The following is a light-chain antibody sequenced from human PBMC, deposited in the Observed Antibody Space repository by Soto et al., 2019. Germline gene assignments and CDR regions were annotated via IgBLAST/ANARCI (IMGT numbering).Light chain of an antibody. Sequence: QSALTQPASVSGSPGQSITISCTGTSSDVGAYNYVSWFQQYPGKAPKLMIYDVSNRPSGVSNRFSGSKSGNTASLTISGFQAEDEAYYYCCSYTSSSTYVFRPGTKVTVL. CDR2: DVS. V-gene: IGLV2-14*01. CDR3: CSYTSSSTYV. CDR1: SSDVGAYNY. J-gene: IGLJ1*01.